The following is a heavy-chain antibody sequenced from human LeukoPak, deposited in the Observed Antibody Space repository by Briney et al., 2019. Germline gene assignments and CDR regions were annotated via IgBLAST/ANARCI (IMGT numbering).Heavy chain of an antibody. CDR3: ARGVNDFWSGAHTL. D-gene: IGHD3-3*01. Sequence: ASVKVSCKASGYTFTGYYMHWVRQAPGQGLEWMGWINPNSGGTNYAQKFQGRVTMTRDPSISTAYMELSRLRSDDTAVYYCARGVNDFWSGAHTLWGQGTLVTVSS. V-gene: IGHV1-2*02. J-gene: IGHJ4*02. CDR1: GYTFTGYY. CDR2: INPNSGGT.